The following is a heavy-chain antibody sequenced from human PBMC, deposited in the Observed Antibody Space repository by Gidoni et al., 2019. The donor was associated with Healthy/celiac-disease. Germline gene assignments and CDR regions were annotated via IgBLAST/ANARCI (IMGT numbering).Heavy chain of an antibody. CDR3: ARENDGSGSYFDY. J-gene: IGHJ4*02. Sequence: EVQLVESGGGLVQPGGSMRLSCAASGFPFSSYEMNWVRQAPGKGLEWVSYISSSGSTIYYADSVKGRFTISRDNAKNSLYLQMNSLRAEDTAVYYCARENDGSGSYFDYWGQGTLVTVSS. D-gene: IGHD3-10*01. CDR2: ISSSGSTI. V-gene: IGHV3-48*03. CDR1: GFPFSSYE.